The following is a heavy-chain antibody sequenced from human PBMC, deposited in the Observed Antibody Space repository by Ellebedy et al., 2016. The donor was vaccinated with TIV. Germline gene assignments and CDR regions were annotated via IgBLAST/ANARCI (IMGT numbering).Heavy chain of an antibody. Sequence: SETLSLXCTVSGGSISSGGYYWSWIRQHPGKGLEWIGYIYYSGSTYYNPSLKSRVTISVDTSKNQFSLKLSSVTAADTAVYYCARADPAYPHAFDIWGQGTMVTVSS. CDR3: ARADPAYPHAFDI. J-gene: IGHJ3*02. CDR2: IYYSGST. CDR1: GGSISSGGYY. V-gene: IGHV4-31*03.